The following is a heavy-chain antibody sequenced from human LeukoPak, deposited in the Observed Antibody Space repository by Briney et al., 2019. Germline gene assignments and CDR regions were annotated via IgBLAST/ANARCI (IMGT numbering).Heavy chain of an antibody. V-gene: IGHV1-69*01. Sequence: ASVKVSCKASGGTLSSYAISWVRQAPGQGLEWMGGIIPIFGTANYAQKFQGRVTITADESTSTAYMEQSSLRSEDTAVYYCAIDGIVGATTEAAYDYWGQGTLVTVSS. CDR3: AIDGIVGATTEAAYDY. D-gene: IGHD1-26*01. CDR1: GGTLSSYA. CDR2: IIPIFGTA. J-gene: IGHJ4*02.